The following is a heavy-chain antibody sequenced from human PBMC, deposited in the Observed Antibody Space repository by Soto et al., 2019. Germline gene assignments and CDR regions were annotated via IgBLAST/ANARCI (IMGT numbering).Heavy chain of an antibody. CDR3: ARDPRDWNHDYYYGMDV. CDR1: GFTFSDYY. CDR2: ISSSSSYT. V-gene: IGHV3-11*06. Sequence: PGGSLRLSCAASGFTFSDYYMSWIRQAPGKGLEWVSYISSSSSYTNYADSVKGRFTISRDNAKNSLYLQMNSLRAEDTAVYYCARDPRDWNHDYYYGMDVWGQGTTVTVSS. D-gene: IGHD1-1*01. J-gene: IGHJ6*02.